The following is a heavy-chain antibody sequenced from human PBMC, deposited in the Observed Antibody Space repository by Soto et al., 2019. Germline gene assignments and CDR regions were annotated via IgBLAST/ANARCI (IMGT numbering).Heavy chain of an antibody. CDR2: ISYDGSNK. CDR1: GFTFSSYG. CDR3: AKDEQQLVLSLIDY. V-gene: IGHV3-30*18. D-gene: IGHD6-13*01. Sequence: QVQLVESGGGVVQPGRSLRLSCAASGFTFSSYGMHWVRQAPGKGLEWVAVISYDGSNKYYADSVKGRFTISRDNSKNTLYLQMNSLRAEDTAVYYCAKDEQQLVLSLIDYWGQGTLVTVSS. J-gene: IGHJ4*02.